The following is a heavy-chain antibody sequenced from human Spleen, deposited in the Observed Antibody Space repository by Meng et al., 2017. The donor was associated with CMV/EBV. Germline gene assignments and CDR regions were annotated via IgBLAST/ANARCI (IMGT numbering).Heavy chain of an antibody. CDR1: TNL. V-gene: IGHV4-4*02. Sequence: TNLWPWVGQLPRKWLAWIGELYHSGRTNYNPSLTSRVTISVAKFKHQFSLKLGSVTAADTAVYYCARIERRRILKYCGSDCSTTDYWGQGTLVTVSS. D-gene: IGHD2-21*02. J-gene: IGHJ4*02. CDR3: ARIERRRILKYCGSDCSTTDY. CDR2: LYHSGRT.